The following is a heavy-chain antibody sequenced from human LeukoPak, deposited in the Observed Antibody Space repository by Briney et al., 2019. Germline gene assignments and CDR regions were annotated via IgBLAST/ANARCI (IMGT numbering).Heavy chain of an antibody. J-gene: IGHJ4*02. CDR3: ARDRRRDGYNSGHDY. Sequence: ASVKVSCKASGYTFTSYGISWVRQAPGQGLEWMGWISAYNGNTNYARKFQGRVTITADKSTSTAYMELSSLGSEDTAVYYCARDRRRDGYNSGHDYWGQGTLVTVSS. D-gene: IGHD5-12*01. CDR1: GYTFTSYG. V-gene: IGHV1-18*01. CDR2: ISAYNGNT.